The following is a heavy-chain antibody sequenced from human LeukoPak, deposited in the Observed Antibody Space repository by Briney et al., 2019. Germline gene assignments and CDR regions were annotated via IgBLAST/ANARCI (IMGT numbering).Heavy chain of an antibody. D-gene: IGHD2-2*01. V-gene: IGHV3-23*01. CDR2: ISDSGGST. CDR3: AKQLGYCSRGTCYFDS. Sequence: GGSLRLSCAASGFTFSSYSMNWVRQAPGKGLEWISAISDSGGSTYSGDPVKGRFTISRDNSKNTLYLQMNSLRDEDTALYYCAKQLGYCSRGTCYFDSWGQGTLVTVSS. CDR1: GFTFSSYS. J-gene: IGHJ4*01.